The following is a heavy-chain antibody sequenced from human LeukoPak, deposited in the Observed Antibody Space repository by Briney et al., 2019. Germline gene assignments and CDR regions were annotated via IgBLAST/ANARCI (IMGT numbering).Heavy chain of an antibody. Sequence: PGGSLRLSCAASGFTFTTYWMAWVRQAPGKGLEWVANIKQDGSEAVYADSVRGRFTISRDNAKNSLCLQMNSLRVEDTAVYYCSNGIYDRSYWGQGTLVTVSS. D-gene: IGHD2-8*01. CDR2: IKQDGSEA. CDR3: SNGIYDRSY. V-gene: IGHV3-7*01. J-gene: IGHJ4*02. CDR1: GFTFTTYW.